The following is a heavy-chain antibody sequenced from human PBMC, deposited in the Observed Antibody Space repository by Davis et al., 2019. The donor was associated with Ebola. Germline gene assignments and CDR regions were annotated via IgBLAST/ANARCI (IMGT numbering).Heavy chain of an antibody. V-gene: IGHV3-30*04. J-gene: IGHJ6*02. D-gene: IGHD6-13*01. CDR1: GFTLSSYA. CDR2: FSNDGSDK. CDR3: ARDSPNSSMFYYGMDV. Sequence: GESLKISCAASGFTLSSYAVHWVRQAPGKGLEWVAIFSNDGSDKYYADSVKGRFTISRDYSKHTLYLQMNSLRPEDTAVYYCARDSPNSSMFYYGMDVWGQGTTVTVSS.